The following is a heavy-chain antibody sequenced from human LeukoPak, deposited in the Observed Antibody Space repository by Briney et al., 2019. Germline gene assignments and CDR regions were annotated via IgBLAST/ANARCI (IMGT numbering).Heavy chain of an antibody. J-gene: IGHJ4*02. Sequence: GGSLRLSCAASGFTFSSYAMHWVRQAPGKGLVCVSRINSDGSSTSYADSVKGRFTISRDNAKNTLYLQMDSLRAEDTAVYYCVRGSSGYYYGLDCWGQGTLVTVSS. CDR3: VRGSSGYYYGLDC. D-gene: IGHD3-22*01. CDR2: INSDGSST. CDR1: GFTFSSYA. V-gene: IGHV3-74*01.